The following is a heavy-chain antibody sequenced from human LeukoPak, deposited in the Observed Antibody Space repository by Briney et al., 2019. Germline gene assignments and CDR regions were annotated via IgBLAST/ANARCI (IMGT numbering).Heavy chain of an antibody. D-gene: IGHD5-18*01. CDR2: ISGSGGST. J-gene: IGHJ4*02. Sequence: GGSLRLSCAASGFTFSSYGMSWVRQAPGKGLEWVSTISGSGGSTYYADSVKGRFTISRDNSKNTLYLQMNSLRAEDTAVYYCARDPGGYSYGYEDYWGQGTLVTVSS. CDR1: GFTFSSYG. CDR3: ARDPGGYSYGYEDY. V-gene: IGHV3-23*01.